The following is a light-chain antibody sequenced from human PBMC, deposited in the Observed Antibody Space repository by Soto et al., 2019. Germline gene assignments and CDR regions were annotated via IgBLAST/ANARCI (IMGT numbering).Light chain of an antibody. V-gene: IGKV3-15*01. Sequence: EIVMTQSPVTLSVSPGERATLSCTASQSVNNNVALYQQKPGHTPRLLIYSASIGATGTPARFSGSGSGSDFTLTISSLQSEDFAVYYCQQYNKWPLTFGPGTKVDI. CDR3: QQYNKWPLT. CDR1: QSVNNN. CDR2: SAS. J-gene: IGKJ3*01.